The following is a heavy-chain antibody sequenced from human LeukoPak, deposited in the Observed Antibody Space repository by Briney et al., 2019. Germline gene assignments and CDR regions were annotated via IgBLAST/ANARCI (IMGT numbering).Heavy chain of an antibody. CDR3: ARDSRPSYDSSAYYYPGDY. CDR2: INPSGGST. D-gene: IGHD3-22*01. CDR1: GYTFTSYY. Sequence: ASVKVSCKASGYTFTSYYIHWVRQAPGQGLEWMVIINPSGGSTTYAQKFQGRVTMTRDTSTSTVYMELSSLRSEDTAVYYCARDSRPSYDSSAYYYPGDYWGQGTLVTISS. J-gene: IGHJ4*02. V-gene: IGHV1-46*01.